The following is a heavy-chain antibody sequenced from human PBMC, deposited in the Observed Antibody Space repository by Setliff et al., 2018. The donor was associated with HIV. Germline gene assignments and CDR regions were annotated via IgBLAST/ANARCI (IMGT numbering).Heavy chain of an antibody. V-gene: IGHV1-18*01. D-gene: IGHD2-21*02. Sequence: ASVQVSCKASGYTFTSYGISWVRQTPGQGLEWMGWISAYNGNTNYAQKFRGRVTMTTDTSTSTAYMELRSLKSDDTAVYYCASDLPDCGGDCYPYDMDVWGKGTTVTVSS. CDR1: GYTFTSYG. J-gene: IGHJ6*03. CDR3: ASDLPDCGGDCYPYDMDV. CDR2: ISAYNGNT.